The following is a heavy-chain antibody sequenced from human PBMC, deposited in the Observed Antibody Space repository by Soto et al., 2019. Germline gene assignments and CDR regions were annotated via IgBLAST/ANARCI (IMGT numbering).Heavy chain of an antibody. D-gene: IGHD3-3*01. V-gene: IGHV1-18*01. CDR2: ISAYNGNT. CDR3: ARGSSRFLEWLLADYYYYSMDV. CDR1: GYTFTSYG. Sequence: QVQLVQSGAEVKKPGASVKVSCKASGYTFTSYGISWVRQAPGQGLEWMGWISAYNGNTNYAQKLQGRVTMTTDTSTSTAYMELRSLRSDATAVYYCARGSSRFLEWLLADYYYYSMDVWGKGTTVTVSS. J-gene: IGHJ6*03.